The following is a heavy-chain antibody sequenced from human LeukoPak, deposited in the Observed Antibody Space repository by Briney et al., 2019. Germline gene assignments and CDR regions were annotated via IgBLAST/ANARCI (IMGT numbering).Heavy chain of an antibody. Sequence: GGSLRLSCAASGFTVSSNYMSWVRQAPGKGLEWVSVIYSGGSTYYADSVKGRFTISRDNSKNTLYLQMNSLRAEDTAVYYCARVAYARYFDYWGQGTLVTVSS. V-gene: IGHV3-66*01. CDR3: ARVAYARYFDY. D-gene: IGHD4-17*01. CDR1: GFTVSSNY. J-gene: IGHJ4*02. CDR2: IYSGGST.